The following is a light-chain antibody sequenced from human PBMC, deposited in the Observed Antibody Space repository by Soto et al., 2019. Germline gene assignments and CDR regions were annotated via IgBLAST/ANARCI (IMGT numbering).Light chain of an antibody. V-gene: IGLV4-60*02. CDR2: LEGSGTY. CDR3: ETWDTNTRV. CDR1: SGHSSYI. Sequence: QLVLTLSSSASASLGSSVKLTCTLSSGHSSYIIAWHQQQPGKAPRYLMKLEGSGTYNKGSGVPDRFSGSSSGADRYLTISNFQFEDEADYYCETWDTNTRVFGGGTKLTVL. J-gene: IGLJ2*01.